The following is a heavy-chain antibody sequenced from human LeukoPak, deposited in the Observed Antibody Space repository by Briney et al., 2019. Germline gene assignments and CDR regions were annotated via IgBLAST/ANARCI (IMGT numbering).Heavy chain of an antibody. CDR1: SDSISSYY. CDR2: IYHSGST. Sequence: SETLSLTCTVSSDSISSYYWTWIRQPPGKGQEWIGYIYHSGSTNYNPSLKSRVTISVDTSKNQFSLKLSSVTAADTAVYYCAGTVVGTTWRAFDIWGQGIMVTVSS. V-gene: IGHV4-59*01. D-gene: IGHD1-26*01. J-gene: IGHJ3*02. CDR3: AGTVVGTTWRAFDI.